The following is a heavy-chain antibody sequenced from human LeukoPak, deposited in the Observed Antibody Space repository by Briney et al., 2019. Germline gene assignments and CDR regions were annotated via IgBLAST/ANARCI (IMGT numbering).Heavy chain of an antibody. J-gene: IGHJ3*02. CDR1: GYSISSGYY. CDR2: IYHSGST. CDR3: ARHPAGYCSSTSCLRGAFDI. Sequence: KPSETLSLTCAVSGYSISSGYYWGWIRQPPGKGLKWIGSIYHSGSTYYNPSLKSRVTISVDTSKNLFSLKLSSVTAADTAVYYCARHPAGYCSSTSCLRGAFDIWGQGTMVTVSS. D-gene: IGHD2-2*01. V-gene: IGHV4-38-2*01.